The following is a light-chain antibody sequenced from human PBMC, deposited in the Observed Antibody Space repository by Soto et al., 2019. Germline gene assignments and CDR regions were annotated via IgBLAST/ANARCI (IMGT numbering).Light chain of an antibody. Sequence: EFVLTQSPGTLSLSPGERATLSCRASQTVRNNYLAWYQQKPGQAPRLLIYDASSRATGIPDRFSGGGSGTDFTLTISRLEPEDSAVYYCQQYGSLITFGQGTKVDIK. CDR2: DAS. CDR1: QTVRNNY. J-gene: IGKJ1*01. CDR3: QQYGSLIT. V-gene: IGKV3-20*01.